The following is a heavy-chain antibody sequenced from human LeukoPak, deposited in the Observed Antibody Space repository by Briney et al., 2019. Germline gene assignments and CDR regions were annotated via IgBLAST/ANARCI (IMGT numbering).Heavy chain of an antibody. CDR3: ASLTVTSNFYYYGLDV. Sequence: SETLSLTCTVSGVSISGSDYYWSWIRRHPGKGLEWIGYIYHTGNTYYNPSLSSRLRMSVDTSDNRFSLKLASVTAADTAVYCCASLTVTSNFYYYGLDVWGRGTTVTVSS. CDR1: GVSISGSDYY. J-gene: IGHJ6*02. V-gene: IGHV4-31*03. CDR2: IYHTGNT. D-gene: IGHD4-17*01.